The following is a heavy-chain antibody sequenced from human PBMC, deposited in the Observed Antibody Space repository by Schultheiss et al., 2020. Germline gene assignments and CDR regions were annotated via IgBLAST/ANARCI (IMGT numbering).Heavy chain of an antibody. CDR3: ARGRRGSYYYYGMDV. V-gene: IGHV1-2*06. J-gene: IGHJ6*02. CDR2: INPNSGGT. Sequence: ASVKVSCKASGYTFTGYYMHWVRQAPGQGLEWMGRINPNSGGTNYAQKFQGRVTMTRDTSISTAYMELSRLRSDDTAVYYCARGRRGSYYYYGMDVWGQGTTVTVSS. CDR1: GYTFTGYY.